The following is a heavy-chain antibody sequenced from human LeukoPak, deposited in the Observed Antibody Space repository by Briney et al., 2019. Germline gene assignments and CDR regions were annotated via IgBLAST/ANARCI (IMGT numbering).Heavy chain of an antibody. CDR2: IATDGRDK. CDR3: AKDSKVAAAGYFFDY. D-gene: IGHD6-13*01. Sequence: GGSLRLSCAASGFTFSNYGMHWVRQAPGKGLEWVAVIATDGRDKKYADSVKGRFTISRDNSKNTLYLEMNSLRPEDTAVYHCAKDSKVAAAGYFFDYWGQGTLVTVSS. CDR1: GFTFSNYG. V-gene: IGHV3-30*18. J-gene: IGHJ4*02.